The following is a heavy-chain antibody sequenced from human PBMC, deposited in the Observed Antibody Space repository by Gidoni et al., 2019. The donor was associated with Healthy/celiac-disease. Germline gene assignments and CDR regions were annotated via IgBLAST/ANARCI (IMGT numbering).Heavy chain of an antibody. D-gene: IGHD6-13*01. J-gene: IGHJ5*02. Sequence: QVQLVESGGGVVQPGRSLRLSCAASGFTFSSYGMHWVRQAPGKGLEWVAVISYDGSNKYYADSVKGRFTISRDNSKNTLYLQMNSLRAEDTAVYYCAKDPDSYSSSWYTDRWFDPWGQGTLVTVSS. CDR1: GFTFSSYG. V-gene: IGHV3-30*18. CDR2: ISYDGSNK. CDR3: AKDPDSYSSSWYTDRWFDP.